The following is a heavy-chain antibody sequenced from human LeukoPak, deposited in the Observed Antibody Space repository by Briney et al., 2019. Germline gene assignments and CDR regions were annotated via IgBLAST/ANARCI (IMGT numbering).Heavy chain of an antibody. J-gene: IGHJ6*04. Sequence: GGSLRLSCAASGFTFSSYSMNWVRQAPGKGLEWVSSFSSSSSYIYYADSVKGRFTISRDNAKNSLYLQMNSLRAEDTAVYYCARDGCSSTSCYVYGMDVWGKGTTVTVSS. CDR1: GFTFSSYS. V-gene: IGHV3-21*01. D-gene: IGHD2-2*01. CDR2: FSSSSSYI. CDR3: ARDGCSSTSCYVYGMDV.